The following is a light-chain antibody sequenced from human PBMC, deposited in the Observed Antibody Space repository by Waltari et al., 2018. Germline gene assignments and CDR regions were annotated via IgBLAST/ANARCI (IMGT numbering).Light chain of an antibody. Sequence: IQLTQYPSSLSASVGDRVTITCRASQGISSYLAWYQQKPGKAPKLLIYAGSTLVNGVPSRFSGGGFGTDFTLTISSLQPEDVATYYCQQFNSYACTFGPGTTVDIK. CDR2: AGS. J-gene: IGKJ3*01. V-gene: IGKV1-9*01. CDR1: QGISSY. CDR3: QQFNSYACT.